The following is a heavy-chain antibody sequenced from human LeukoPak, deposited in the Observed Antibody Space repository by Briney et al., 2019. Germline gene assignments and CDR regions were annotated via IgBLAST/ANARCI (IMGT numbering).Heavy chain of an antibody. V-gene: IGHV4-59*01. CDR2: IYYSGST. J-gene: IGHJ4*02. CDR1: GGSISSYY. CDR3: ARVDYDFWSGYYTLDY. Sequence: SETLSLTCTVSGGSISSYYWSWIRQPPGKGLEWIGYIYYSGSTNYNPSLKSPVTISVDTSKNQFSLKLSSVTAADTAVYYCARVDYDFWSGYYTLDYWGQGTLVTVSS. D-gene: IGHD3-3*01.